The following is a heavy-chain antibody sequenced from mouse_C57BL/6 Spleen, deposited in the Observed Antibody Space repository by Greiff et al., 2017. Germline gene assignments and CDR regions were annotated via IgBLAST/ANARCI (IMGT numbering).Heavy chain of an antibody. CDR2: ISGGGGNT. CDR1: GFTFSSYT. CDR3: ARQGDYDAGAWFAY. J-gene: IGHJ3*01. V-gene: IGHV5-9*01. Sequence: EVQLVESGGGLVKPGGSLKLSCAASGFTFSSYTMSWVRQTPEKRLEWVATISGGGGNTYYPDSVKGRFTISRDNAKNTLYLQMSSLRSEDTALYYCARQGDYDAGAWFAYWGQGTLVTVSA. D-gene: IGHD2-4*01.